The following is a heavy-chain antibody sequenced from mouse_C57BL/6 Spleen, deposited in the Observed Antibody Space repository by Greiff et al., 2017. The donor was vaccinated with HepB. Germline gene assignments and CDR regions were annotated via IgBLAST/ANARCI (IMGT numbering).Heavy chain of an antibody. D-gene: IGHD1-1*01. V-gene: IGHV1-72*01. CDR3: AREGENCYGGRGYYAMDY. CDR2: IDPNSGGT. Sequence: QVQLQQPGAELVKPGASVKLSCKASGYTFTSYWMHWVKQRPGRGLEWIGRIDPNSGGTKYNEKFKSKATLTVDKPSSTAYMQLSSLTSEDSAVYYCAREGENCYGGRGYYAMDYWGQGTSVTVSS. J-gene: IGHJ4*01. CDR1: GYTFTSYW.